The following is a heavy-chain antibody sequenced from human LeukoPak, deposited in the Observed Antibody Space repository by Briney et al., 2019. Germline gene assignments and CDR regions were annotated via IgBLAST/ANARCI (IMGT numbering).Heavy chain of an antibody. J-gene: IGHJ4*02. CDR2: ISYDGDNK. V-gene: IGHV3-30-3*01. CDR3: ARTEREPHYFDY. CDR1: GFTFSSYA. Sequence: GGSLRLSCAASGFTFSSYAMHWVRQAPGKGLDWMAVISYDGDNKYYADSVKGRFTISRDNSKNTLYLQMNSLRAEDTAVYYCARTEREPHYFDYWGQGTLVTVSS. D-gene: IGHD1-1*01.